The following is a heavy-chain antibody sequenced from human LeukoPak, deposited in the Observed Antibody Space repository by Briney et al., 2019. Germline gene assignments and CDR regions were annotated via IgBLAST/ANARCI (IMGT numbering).Heavy chain of an antibody. D-gene: IGHD2-21*01. CDR3: AKGVLGAYCGGDCSTPRPSDAFDI. CDR1: GFTFSSYG. CDR2: IRYDGSNK. Sequence: PGGSLRLSCAASGFTFSSYGMHWVRQAPGKGLEWVAFIRYDGSNKYYADSVKGRFTISRDNSKNTLYLQMNSLRAEDTAVYYCAKGVLGAYCGGDCSTPRPSDAFDIWGQGTMVTVSS. J-gene: IGHJ3*02. V-gene: IGHV3-30*02.